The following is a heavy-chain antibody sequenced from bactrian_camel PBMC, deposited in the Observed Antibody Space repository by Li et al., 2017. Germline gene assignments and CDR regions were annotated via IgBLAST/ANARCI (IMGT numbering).Heavy chain of an antibody. CDR2: IRRDGTP. D-gene: IGHD6*01. CDR3: VGGPDGGSWYGTGP. CDR1: AITLANFD. V-gene: IGHV3S55*01. Sequence: VQLVESGGGSVQAGETLRLSCTSSAITLANFDMAWYRLRPRSECELVASIRRDGTPYYADSVKGRFAISQDNATNTAYLQMNNLQPEDTATYYCVGGPDGGSWYGTGPWGQGTQVTVS. J-gene: IGHJ6*01.